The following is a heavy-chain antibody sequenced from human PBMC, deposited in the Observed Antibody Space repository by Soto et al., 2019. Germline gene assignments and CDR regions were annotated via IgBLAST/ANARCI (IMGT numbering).Heavy chain of an antibody. CDR2: ISYDGSNK. CDR3: AKDGGYSYALDY. J-gene: IGHJ4*02. D-gene: IGHD5-18*01. CDR1: GFTFSSYG. Sequence: GGSLRLSCAASGFTFSSYGMHWVRQAPGKGLEWVAVISYDGSNKYYADSVKGRFTISRDNSKNTLYLQMNSLRAEDTAVYYCAKDGGYSYALDYWGQGTLVTVSS. V-gene: IGHV3-30*18.